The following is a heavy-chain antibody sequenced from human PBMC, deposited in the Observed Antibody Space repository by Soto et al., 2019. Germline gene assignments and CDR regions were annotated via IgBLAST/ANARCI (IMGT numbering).Heavy chain of an antibody. J-gene: IGHJ6*02. V-gene: IGHV3-33*01. CDR1: GFTFSSYG. CDR3: ARDHTGITGTTTYGMDV. D-gene: IGHD1-7*01. Sequence: GGSLRLSCAASGFTFSSYGMHWVRQAPGKGLEWVAVIWYDGSNKYYADSVKGRFTISRDNSKNTLYLQMNSLRAEDTAVYYCARDHTGITGTTTYGMDVWGQGTTVTVSS. CDR2: IWYDGSNK.